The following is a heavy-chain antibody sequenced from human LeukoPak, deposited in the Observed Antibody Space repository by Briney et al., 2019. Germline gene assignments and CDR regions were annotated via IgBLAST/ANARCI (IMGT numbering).Heavy chain of an antibody. CDR2: ISGSGDST. CDR3: ARDLYYASGKYYNPWIDP. J-gene: IGHJ5*02. CDR1: GFTFISYA. D-gene: IGHD3-10*01. V-gene: IGHV3-23*01. Sequence: GGSLRLSRAASGFTFISYAMTWVRQAPGKGLQWVSAISGSGDSTHYADSVKGRFTISRDNAKNSLYLQMNSLRAEDTAVYYCARDLYYASGKYYNPWIDPWGQGTLVSVSS.